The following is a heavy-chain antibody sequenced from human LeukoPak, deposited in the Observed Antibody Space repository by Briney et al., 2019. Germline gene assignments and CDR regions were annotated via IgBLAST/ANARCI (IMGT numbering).Heavy chain of an antibody. J-gene: IGHJ4*02. CDR3: ARAYHADSSGWGY. D-gene: IGHD3-22*01. CDR1: GFTFNTYW. CDR2: IKTDGRST. V-gene: IGHV3-74*01. Sequence: GGSLRLSCAASGFTFNTYWMHWIRQAPGKGLEWVSRIKTDGRSTTYADSVKGRFTISRDNAKSTLYLQMNSLRAEDTAVYYCARAYHADSSGWGYWGQGTLVTVSS.